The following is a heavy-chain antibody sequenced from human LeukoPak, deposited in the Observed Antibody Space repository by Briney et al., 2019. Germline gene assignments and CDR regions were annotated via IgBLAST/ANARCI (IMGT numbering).Heavy chain of an antibody. CDR1: SSIFSSHT. CDR3: AREYDSKGRFDW. CDR2: ISRGSSDI. D-gene: IGHD3-22*01. V-gene: IGHV3-21*01. Sequence: PGGSLTLSCAAPSSIFSSHTMNWVRQAPGKGLEWVSSISRGSSDIKYADSVRGRFIISRDNAKNSLYLQMNSLRDEDMGFYYCAREYDSKGRFDWWGQGTLVTVSS. J-gene: IGHJ4*02.